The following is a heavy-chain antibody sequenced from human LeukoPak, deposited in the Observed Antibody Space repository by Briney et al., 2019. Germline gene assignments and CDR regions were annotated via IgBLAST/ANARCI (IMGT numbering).Heavy chain of an antibody. J-gene: IGHJ4*02. CDR2: ISTGTGR. Sequence: GESLKISCAASGLSFSSSAFNWFRQAPGKRLEWVSSISTGTGRYYADTVKGRFTISRDNAKNSLYLDMDSLRAEDTAVYYCATETIGRHYDYWGQGTLLTVSS. D-gene: IGHD1-14*01. CDR1: GLSFSSSA. CDR3: ATETIGRHYDY. V-gene: IGHV3-69-1*02.